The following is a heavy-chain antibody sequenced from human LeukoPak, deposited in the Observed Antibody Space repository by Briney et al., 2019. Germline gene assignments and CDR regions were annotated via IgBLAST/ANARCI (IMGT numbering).Heavy chain of an antibody. Sequence: PSQTLSLTCTVSGGSISSGGYYWSWIRQHPGKGLEWIARIRSRAQSYTTNYAASVEGRFTISRDDLQNLLYLQMNSLKIEDSAVYQCVRGQSRLGDSFDIWGQGTLVTVSS. D-gene: IGHD3-9*01. V-gene: IGHV3-72*01. CDR2: IRSRAQSYTT. J-gene: IGHJ3*02. CDR1: GGSISSGGYY. CDR3: VRGQSRLGDSFDI.